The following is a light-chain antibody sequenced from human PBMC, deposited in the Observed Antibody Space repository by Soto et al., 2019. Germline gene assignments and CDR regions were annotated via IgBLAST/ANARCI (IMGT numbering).Light chain of an antibody. V-gene: IGKV3-20*01. J-gene: IGKJ4*01. CDR2: GAF. Sequence: EIVLTQSPGTLSLSPGERATLSCRASQSVSSDYLAWYQQKPGQAPRLLIYGAFSRATGIPDRFSGSGSGTHFTLTISRLEPEDFAVYYCQQYGSSPRLTFGGGTKVEIK. CDR1: QSVSSDY. CDR3: QQYGSSPRLT.